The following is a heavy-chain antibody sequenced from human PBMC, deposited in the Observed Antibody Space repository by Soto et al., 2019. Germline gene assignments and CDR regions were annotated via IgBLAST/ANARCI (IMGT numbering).Heavy chain of an antibody. Sequence: EVQLVESGGGLVQPGGSLRLSCAASGFTFSSYWMSWVRQAPVKGLEWVGNIKQDGSEKNYVDFVKGRFTISRDNAKKSLYLQMNSLRAEDTAVYYCARIASAGRGWDVWGQGTTVVVSS. CDR3: ARIASAGRGWDV. D-gene: IGHD6-13*01. CDR2: IKQDGSEK. J-gene: IGHJ6*02. V-gene: IGHV3-7*01. CDR1: GFTFSSYW.